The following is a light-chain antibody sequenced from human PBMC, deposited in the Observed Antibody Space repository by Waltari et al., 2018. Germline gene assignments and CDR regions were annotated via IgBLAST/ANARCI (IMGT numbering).Light chain of an antibody. V-gene: IGKV1-17*01. CDR3: LQYYSHPYS. Sequence: DIQMTQSPSSLSASAEDTVTITCRASQGISTYLNWFQQKPGKAPKRLIYDASSLESGVPSRISGSGSGTDFTLTISSLQPEDFATYYCLQYYSHPYSFGQGTKVEIK. CDR2: DAS. J-gene: IGKJ2*03. CDR1: QGISTY.